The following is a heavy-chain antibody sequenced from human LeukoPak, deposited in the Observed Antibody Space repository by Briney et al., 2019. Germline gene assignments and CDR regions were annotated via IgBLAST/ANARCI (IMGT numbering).Heavy chain of an antibody. J-gene: IGHJ3*02. D-gene: IGHD1-26*01. V-gene: IGHV3-74*01. CDR2: INSDGINT. CDR3: ARVLIVGATGDAFDI. CDR1: GFTFSNYW. Sequence: GGSLRLSCAASGFTFSNYWMHWVRQAPGKGLVWVSRINSDGINTSYADSVKGRFTISRDNAKNTLNLQMNSLRAEDTAVYYCARVLIVGATGDAFDIWGQGTMVTVSS.